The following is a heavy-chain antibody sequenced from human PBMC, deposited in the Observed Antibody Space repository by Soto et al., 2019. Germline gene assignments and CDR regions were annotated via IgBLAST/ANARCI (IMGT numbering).Heavy chain of an antibody. CDR1: GFTFSSYA. V-gene: IGHV3-23*01. CDR2: ISGRGGST. J-gene: IGHJ3*02. Sequence: GGSLRLSCAASGFTFSSYAMSWVRQAPGKGLEWVSAISGRGGSTNNADSVKGRFTTSRDNSTNTLYLQMNSLRAEDTAVYDCAKVRQQQLVRPLYAFDIWGQGTMVTVSS. CDR3: AKVRQQQLVRPLYAFDI. D-gene: IGHD6-13*01.